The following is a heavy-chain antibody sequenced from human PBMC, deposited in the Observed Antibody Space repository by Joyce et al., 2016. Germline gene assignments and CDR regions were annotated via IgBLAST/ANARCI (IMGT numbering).Heavy chain of an antibody. Sequence: EVRLVESGGGLVRPGGSLRLSCTASGFIFSDYRMTWARQAPGKGPEVLSFIDSGGNIGHGADSVKGRSTFSRDNAKNSLDMQINDLRVEDTAVYYCARVGDGWFDYWGRGTLVIVSS. CDR2: IDSGGNIG. CDR1: GFIFSDYR. J-gene: IGHJ5*01. CDR3: ARVGDGWFDY. V-gene: IGHV3-48*01.